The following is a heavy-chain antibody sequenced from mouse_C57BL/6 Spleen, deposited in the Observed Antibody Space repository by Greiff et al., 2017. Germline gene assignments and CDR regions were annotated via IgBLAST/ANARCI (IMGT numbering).Heavy chain of an antibody. Sequence: QVQLQQSGAELVKPGASVKISCKASGYAFSSYWMNWVKQRPGKGLEWIGQIYPGGGDTNYNGKFKGKATLTADKSSSTAYMQLSSLTSEDSAVYFCARSGDGYPWFAYWGQGTLVTVSA. CDR2: IYPGGGDT. CDR3: ARSGDGYPWFAY. J-gene: IGHJ3*01. V-gene: IGHV1-80*01. D-gene: IGHD2-3*01. CDR1: GYAFSSYW.